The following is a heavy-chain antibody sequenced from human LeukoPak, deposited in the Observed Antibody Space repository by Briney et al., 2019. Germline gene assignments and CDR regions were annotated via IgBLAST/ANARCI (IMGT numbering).Heavy chain of an antibody. V-gene: IGHV3-23*01. CDR1: GFTFSSYA. CDR3: ADVKSWSSRGRAFDI. D-gene: IGHD6-13*01. J-gene: IGHJ3*02. Sequence: QPGVSLRLSCAAAGFTFSSYAMSWVRQAPGKGLEWVSAISGSGGSTYYADSVKGRFTISRDNSKNTLYLQMNSLRAEDTAVYYCADVKSWSSRGRAFDIWGQGTMVTVSS. CDR2: ISGSGGST.